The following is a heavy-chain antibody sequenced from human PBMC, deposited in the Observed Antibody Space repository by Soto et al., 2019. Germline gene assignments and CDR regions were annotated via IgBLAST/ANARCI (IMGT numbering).Heavy chain of an antibody. J-gene: IGHJ6*02. CDR2: ISYDGSNK. V-gene: IGHV3-30-3*01. D-gene: IGHD6-19*01. CDR3: ARVSEAVAPEHYFYGMDV. CDR1: GFTFSSYA. Sequence: GGSLRLSCAASGFTFSSYAMHWVRQAPGKGLEWVAVISYDGSNKYYADSVKGRFTISRDNSKNTLYLQMNSLRAEDTAVYYCARVSEAVAPEHYFYGMDVWGQGTTVTVSS.